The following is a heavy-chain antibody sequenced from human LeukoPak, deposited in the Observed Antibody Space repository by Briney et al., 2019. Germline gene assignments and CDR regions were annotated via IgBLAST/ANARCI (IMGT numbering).Heavy chain of an antibody. CDR1: GFTFSNYG. J-gene: IGHJ4*02. CDR2: IGAGGVTI. Sequence: SGGSLRLSCAASGFTFSNYGMRWVRQAPGKGLEWVSSIGAGGVTILYADSVKGRFTISRDISKNTLFLQMNSLRAEDTDVYYCARGGGTVIRHFEYWGQGTLVTVSS. V-gene: IGHV3-23*01. CDR3: ARGGGTVIRHFEY. D-gene: IGHD2/OR15-2a*01.